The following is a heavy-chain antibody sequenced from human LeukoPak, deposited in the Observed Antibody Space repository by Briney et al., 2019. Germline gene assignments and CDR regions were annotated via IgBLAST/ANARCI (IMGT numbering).Heavy chain of an antibody. Sequence: PGGSLRLSCAASGFTFSPYWMSWVRQAPGKGLEWVANIEKDGSDKYYVDSVKGRFTISRDNAKDSVYLQMDSLRAEDSAVYYCARSLWPEDYWGQGTLVTVSS. CDR3: ARSLWPEDY. CDR1: GFTFSPYW. J-gene: IGHJ4*02. D-gene: IGHD2-21*01. CDR2: IEKDGSDK. V-gene: IGHV3-7*01.